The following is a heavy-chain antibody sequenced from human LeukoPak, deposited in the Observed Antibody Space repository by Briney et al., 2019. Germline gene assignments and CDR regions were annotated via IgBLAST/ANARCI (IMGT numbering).Heavy chain of an antibody. CDR3: AILWFGEWSTYGMDV. J-gene: IGHJ6*04. D-gene: IGHD3-10*01. V-gene: IGHV4-61*01. CDR1: VGSVSSGSYY. CDR2: IYFSGST. Sequence: PSEALSLTCTDSVGSVSSGSYYRSWIRHPPGKGLEWMGYIYFSGSTNYNPPLKSRVSISVKMSKNQFSLNLSSVTAADTGVYYCAILWFGEWSTYGMDVWGKGTTVTVSS.